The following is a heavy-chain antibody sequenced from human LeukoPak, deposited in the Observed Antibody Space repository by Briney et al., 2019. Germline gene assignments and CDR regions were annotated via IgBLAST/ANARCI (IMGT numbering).Heavy chain of an antibody. V-gene: IGHV3-30-3*01. CDR3: ARVTIERPN. J-gene: IGHJ4*02. CDR1: GFTFSSYA. CDR2: ISYDGSDK. D-gene: IGHD3-9*01. Sequence: GGSLRLSCAASGFTFSSYAMHWVRQAPGKGLEWVAVISYDGSDKYYADSVKGRFTISRDNAKNSLYLQMNSLRAEDTAVYYCARVTIERPNWGQGTLVTVSS.